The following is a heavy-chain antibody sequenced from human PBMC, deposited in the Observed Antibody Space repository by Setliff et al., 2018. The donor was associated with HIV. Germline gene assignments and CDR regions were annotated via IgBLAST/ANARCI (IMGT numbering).Heavy chain of an antibody. CDR1: GDTFTGYT. CDR3: ARDAGYSGSAWNY. V-gene: IGHV1-69*13. J-gene: IGHJ4*02. Sequence: SVKVSCQSSGDTFTGYTITWVRQAPGQGLEWMGGIIPSLGTANNARRFQGRVTFTADASTSTVYMELSSLRSEDTGMSYCARDAGYSGSAWNYWGQGTLVTVSS. D-gene: IGHD5-12*01. CDR2: IIPSLGTA.